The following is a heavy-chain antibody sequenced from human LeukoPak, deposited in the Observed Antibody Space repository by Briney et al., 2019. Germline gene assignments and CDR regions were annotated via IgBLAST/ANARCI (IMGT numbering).Heavy chain of an antibody. V-gene: IGHV3-15*01. J-gene: IGHJ6*04. CDR3: IAHFPYFYGFDV. D-gene: IGHD3-3*02. Sequence: GGSLRLSCVSSGFTIGTAWMSWVRQAPGKGLEWLGHIKSEGEGATTDYAAPAKGRFAISRDDSKNMIYLQMSSLKIDDTAIYYCIAHFPYFYGFDVWGKGTTVTVSS. CDR1: GFTIGTAW. CDR2: IKSEGEGATT.